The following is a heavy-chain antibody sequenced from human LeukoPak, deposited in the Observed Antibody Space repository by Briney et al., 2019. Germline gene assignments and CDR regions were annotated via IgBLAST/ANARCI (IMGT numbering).Heavy chain of an antibody. CDR2: IKGSDK. CDR1: GFTFSNYW. J-gene: IGHJ4*02. V-gene: IGHV3-7*01. Sequence: GGSLRLSCVGSGFTFSNYWMNWVRQAPGKGLEWVANIKGSDKGHVDSVKGRFSVPRDDARNSLYLQMDSLRAEDTAVYYCARDVDWNYDLWGQGTVVRVSS. D-gene: IGHD1-7*01. CDR3: ARDVDWNYDL.